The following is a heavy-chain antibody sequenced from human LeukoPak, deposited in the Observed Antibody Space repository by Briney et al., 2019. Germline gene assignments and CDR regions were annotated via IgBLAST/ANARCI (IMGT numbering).Heavy chain of an antibody. CDR1: GFTFSSYW. CDR3: AKTDYYDSSGYDAFDI. Sequence: PGGSLRLSCAASGFTFSSYWMNWVRQAPGKGLEWVSAISGSGGSTYYADSVKGRFTISRDNSKNTLYLQMNSLRAEDTAVYYCAKTDYYDSSGYDAFDIWGQGTMVTVSS. CDR2: ISGSGGST. D-gene: IGHD3-22*01. J-gene: IGHJ3*02. V-gene: IGHV3-23*01.